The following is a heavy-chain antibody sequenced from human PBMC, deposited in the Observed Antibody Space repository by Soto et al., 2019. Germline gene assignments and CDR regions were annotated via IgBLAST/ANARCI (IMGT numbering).Heavy chain of an antibody. V-gene: IGHV3-23*01. CDR2: ISATGDDT. Sequence: GGSLRLSCEGSGFTFSSYVLRWVRQSPGKGLEGLSSISATGDDTSYAVSVKGRFTIYRDNSNNRLYLQMNSLRAEDTAVYYCGKDPIGHQMGAFDIRGQRTIGT. J-gene: IGHJ3*02. CDR3: GKDPIGHQMGAFDI. CDR1: GFTFSSYV. D-gene: IGHD1-26*01.